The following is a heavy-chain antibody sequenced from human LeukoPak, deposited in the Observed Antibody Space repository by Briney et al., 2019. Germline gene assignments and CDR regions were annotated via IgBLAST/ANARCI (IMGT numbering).Heavy chain of an antibody. Sequence: GRSLRLSCAASGFTFSSYAMHWVRQAPGKGLEWVAAISYDGSNKYYADSVKGRFTISRDNSKNTLYLQMNSLRAEDTAVYYCARSRGSSSYWFDPWGQGTLVTVSS. CDR1: GFTFSSYA. J-gene: IGHJ5*02. CDR2: ISYDGSNK. V-gene: IGHV3-30*01. CDR3: ARSRGSSSYWFDP. D-gene: IGHD6-6*01.